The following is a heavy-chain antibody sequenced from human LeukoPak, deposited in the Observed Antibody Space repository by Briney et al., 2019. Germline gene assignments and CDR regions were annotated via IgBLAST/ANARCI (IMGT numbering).Heavy chain of an antibody. CDR3: ARVGHDLYPYYFDF. CDR1: GGSIDTYY. CDR2: VFRTGST. Sequence: SETLSLTCTVSGGSIDTYYRNWIRQPPGKGLEWIGYVFRTGSTNYHPSLKSRVTISVDTSKNQFSLKLSSVTAADTAVYYCARVGHDLYPYYFDFGGQGNLVTVSS. J-gene: IGHJ4*02. D-gene: IGHD5/OR15-5a*01. V-gene: IGHV4-59*12.